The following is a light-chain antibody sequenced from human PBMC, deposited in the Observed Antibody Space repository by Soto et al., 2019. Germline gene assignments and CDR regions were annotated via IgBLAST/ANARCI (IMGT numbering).Light chain of an antibody. J-gene: IGKJ2*01. CDR1: QTVSTDY. CDR2: GAS. V-gene: IGKV3-20*01. CDR3: QQYGSTPYT. Sequence: EIVLTQSPDTLSLSPGERATLSCRANQTVSTDYLAWYQQKAGQAPRILIYGASSRAAGIPDRFSGSGSGTDFSLTISSLEPEDFAVYYCQQYGSTPYTFGQGTKVESK.